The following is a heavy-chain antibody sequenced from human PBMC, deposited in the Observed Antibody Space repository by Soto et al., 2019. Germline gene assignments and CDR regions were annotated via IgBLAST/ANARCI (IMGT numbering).Heavy chain of an antibody. Sequence: SVKVSCKASGGTFSSYAISWVRQAPGQGLEWMGGIIPIFGTANYAQKFQGRVTITADKSTSTAYMELSSLRSEDTAVYYCARDSISSSWQGYYYYNGMDVWGQGTTVTVSS. J-gene: IGHJ6*02. CDR2: IIPIFGTA. CDR3: ARDSISSSWQGYYYYNGMDV. D-gene: IGHD6-13*01. V-gene: IGHV1-69*06. CDR1: GGTFSSYA.